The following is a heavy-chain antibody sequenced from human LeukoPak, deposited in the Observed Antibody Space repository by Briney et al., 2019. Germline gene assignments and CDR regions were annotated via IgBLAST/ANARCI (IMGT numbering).Heavy chain of an antibody. J-gene: IGHJ4*02. CDR2: ISPDGSAE. D-gene: IGHD4-11*01. CDR3: ANQAYSQFDY. V-gene: IGHV3-7*01. Sequence: GGSLRLSCAASGFTLSSYSMNWVRQAPGKGLELVANISPDGSAEDYVDSVRGRFAISRDNAKRSLYLQMNSLSPEDTAVYYCANQAYSQFDYWGQGTLVSVSS. CDR1: GFTLSSYS.